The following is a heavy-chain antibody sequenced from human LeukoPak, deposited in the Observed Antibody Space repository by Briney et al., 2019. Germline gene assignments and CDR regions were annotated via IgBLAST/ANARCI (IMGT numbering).Heavy chain of an antibody. Sequence: GESLKISCKASRSAFSTQWIVWLRQMPGKGLEWMGIIFPRDSDTKYSPSFQGQVTISVDKSITTAYLQWSSLKTSDTAIYYCATTTCTYGHLEYWGQGTLVTVSS. CDR2: IFPRDSDT. V-gene: IGHV5-51*01. CDR1: RSAFSTQW. J-gene: IGHJ4*02. D-gene: IGHD1-14*01. CDR3: ATTTCTYGHLEY.